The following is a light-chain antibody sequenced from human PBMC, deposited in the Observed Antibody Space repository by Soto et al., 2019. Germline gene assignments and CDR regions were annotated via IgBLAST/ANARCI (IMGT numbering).Light chain of an antibody. CDR1: SSNIGAGHD. CDR2: SNI. V-gene: IGLV1-40*01. J-gene: IGLJ2*01. CDR3: QSFDSSLNVV. Sequence: QSVLTQPPSVSGAPGQWVTISCTGSSSNIGAGHDVQWYQHLPGTAPKLLIYSNIIRPSGVPDRFSGSQSGTSASLAIAGLQAEDEADYYCQSFDSSLNVVFGGGTKLTV.